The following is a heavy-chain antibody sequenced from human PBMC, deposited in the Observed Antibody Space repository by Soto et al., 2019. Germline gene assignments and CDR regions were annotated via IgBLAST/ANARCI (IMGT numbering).Heavy chain of an antibody. Sequence: QVQLVESGGGLVKPEGSGRLSFTASGFSFRDYSRSGIRQAPGRGLEWLSYISSGGRSIKYADSVKGRFTISRDNDKNSLYLQIYSLRAEDTAVYYCARDVGPGSTDYWGQGTLVTVSS. CDR2: ISSGGRSI. CDR3: ARDVGPGSTDY. V-gene: IGHV3-11*01. CDR1: GFSFRDYS. J-gene: IGHJ4*02.